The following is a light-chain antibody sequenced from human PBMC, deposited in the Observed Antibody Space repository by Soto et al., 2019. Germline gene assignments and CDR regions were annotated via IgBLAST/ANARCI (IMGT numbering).Light chain of an antibody. CDR3: EQYGSSPLYT. V-gene: IGKV3-20*01. CDR2: GAY. J-gene: IGKJ2*01. Sequence: VLTQSPGTLSLSPGERATLSCRASQSVDSSFLAWYQQKPGQAPRLVIYGAYNRATGIPDRFSGSGSGTDFTLTISSLEPEDFAVYYCEQYGSSPLYTFGQGTKLEIK. CDR1: QSVDSSF.